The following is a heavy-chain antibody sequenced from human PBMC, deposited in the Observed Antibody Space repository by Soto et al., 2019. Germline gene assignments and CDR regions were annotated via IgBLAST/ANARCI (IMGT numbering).Heavy chain of an antibody. J-gene: IGHJ4*02. V-gene: IGHV3-23*01. Sequence: GGPLRLSCAASGFTFSSYAMSWVSQAPGKGLEWVSAISGSGGSTYYADSVKGRFTISRDNSKNTPYLQMNSLRAEDTAVYYCAKGQAYNWNQIFDYWGQGTLVTVSS. CDR3: AKGQAYNWNQIFDY. D-gene: IGHD1-20*01. CDR1: GFTFSSYA. CDR2: ISGSGGST.